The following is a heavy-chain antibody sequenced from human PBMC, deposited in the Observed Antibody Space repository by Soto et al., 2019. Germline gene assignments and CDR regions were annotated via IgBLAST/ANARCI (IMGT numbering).Heavy chain of an antibody. J-gene: IGHJ6*03. Sequence: GGSLRLSCAASGFTFSSYGMHWVRQAPGKGLEWVAVIWYDGSNKYYADSVKGRFTISRDNSKNTLYLQMNSLRAEDTAVYYCARWGKVRTFHDYSNMDVWGKGTTVTVSS. CDR1: GFTFSSYG. CDR3: ARWGKVRTFHDYSNMDV. CDR2: IWYDGSNK. D-gene: IGHD4-4*01. V-gene: IGHV3-33*01.